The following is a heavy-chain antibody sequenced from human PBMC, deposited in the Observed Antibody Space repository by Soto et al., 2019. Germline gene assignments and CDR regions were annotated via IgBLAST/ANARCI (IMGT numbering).Heavy chain of an antibody. CDR1: GYTFSSYD. V-gene: IGHV1-8*01. CDR2: MNPNSGNT. Sequence: ASVKVSCKASGYTFSSYDINWVRQATGQGLEWMGWMNPNSGNTGYAQKFQGRVTMTRNTSISTAYMELSSLTSEDTAVYYCAMGIRYQLLGYYYYYMDVWGKGTTVTVSS. J-gene: IGHJ6*03. CDR3: AMGIRYQLLGYYYYYMDV. D-gene: IGHD2-2*01.